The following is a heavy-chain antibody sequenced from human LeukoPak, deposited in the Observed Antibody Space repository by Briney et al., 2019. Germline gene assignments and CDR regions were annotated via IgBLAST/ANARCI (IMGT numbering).Heavy chain of an antibody. Sequence: ASVKVSCKASGYTFTSYGISWVRQTPGQGLEWMGWISAYNGNTNYAQKLQGRVTMTTDTSTSTAYMELRSLRSDDTAVYYCARLWFGELWNDYWGQGTLVTVSS. CDR2: ISAYNGNT. J-gene: IGHJ4*02. CDR1: GYTFTSYG. CDR3: ARLWFGELWNDY. V-gene: IGHV1-18*01. D-gene: IGHD3-10*01.